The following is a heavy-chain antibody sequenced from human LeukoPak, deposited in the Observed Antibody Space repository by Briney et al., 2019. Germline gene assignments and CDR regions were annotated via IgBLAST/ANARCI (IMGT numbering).Heavy chain of an antibody. Sequence: ASVKVSCKASGYTFTGYYMHWVRQAPGQGLEWMGRINPNSGGTNYAQKFQGRVTMTRGTSIRTAYMVLSRLRSDDTAGYYCARGAGGTTGYWGQGTLVTVSS. CDR3: ARGAGGTTGY. CDR2: INPNSGGT. V-gene: IGHV1-2*06. J-gene: IGHJ4*02. D-gene: IGHD1-14*01. CDR1: GYTFTGYY.